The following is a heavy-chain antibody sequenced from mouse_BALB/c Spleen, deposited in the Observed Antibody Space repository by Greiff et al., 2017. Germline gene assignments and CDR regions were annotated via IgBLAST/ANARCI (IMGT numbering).Heavy chain of an antibody. J-gene: IGHJ4*01. V-gene: IGHV5-6-5*01. D-gene: IGHD2-3*01. CDR3: ARWKIYDGYYNYAMDY. CDR2: ISSGGST. Sequence: EVKLVESGGGLVKPGGSLKLSCAASGFTFSSYAMSWVRQTPEKRLEWVASISSGGSTYYPDSVKGRFTISRDNARNILYLQMTSLRSEDTAMYYCARWKIYDGYYNYAMDYWGQGTSVTVSS. CDR1: GFTFSSYA.